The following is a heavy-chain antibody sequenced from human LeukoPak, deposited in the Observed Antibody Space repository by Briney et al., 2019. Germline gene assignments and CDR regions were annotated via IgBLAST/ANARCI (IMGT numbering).Heavy chain of an antibody. CDR2: ISGSGAST. CDR3: AKDRSRYDSSAYDFDY. J-gene: IGHJ4*02. CDR1: GGSISSYY. V-gene: IGHV3-23*01. D-gene: IGHD3-22*01. Sequence: ETLSLTCTVSGGSISSYYWSWVRQAPGKGLEWVSGISGSGASTYYADSVKGRFTISRDNSKSTLHLQMNSLRAEDTAVYYCAKDRSRYDSSAYDFDYWGQGTLVTVSS.